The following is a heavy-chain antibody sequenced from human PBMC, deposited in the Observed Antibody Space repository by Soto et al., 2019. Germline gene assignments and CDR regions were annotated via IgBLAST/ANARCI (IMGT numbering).Heavy chain of an antibody. J-gene: IGHJ4*02. CDR1: GGSFSGYY. CDR2: INHSGST. D-gene: IGHD5-12*01. Sequence: QVQLQQWGAGLLKPSETLSLTCAVYGGSFSGYYWSWIRQPPGKGLEWIGEINHSGSTNYNPSLKSRVTISVDTSKSQFSLELSSVTAADTAVYYCARVSVSVAKHTLPFHHWGQGTLVTVSS. CDR3: ARVSVSVAKHTLPFHH. V-gene: IGHV4-34*01.